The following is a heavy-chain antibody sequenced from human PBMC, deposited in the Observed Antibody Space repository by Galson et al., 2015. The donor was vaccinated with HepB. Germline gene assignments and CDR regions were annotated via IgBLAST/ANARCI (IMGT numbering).Heavy chain of an antibody. V-gene: IGHV3-30*04. CDR2: ISYDGSNK. D-gene: IGHD3-10*02. CDR1: GFTFSSYA. CDR3: ANFITLFGELLAGYYYMDV. Sequence: SLRLSCAASGFTFSSYAMHWVRQAPGKGLEWVAVISYDGSNKYYADSVKGRFTISRDNSKNTLYLQMNSLRAEDTAVYYCANFITLFGELLAGYYYMDVWGKGTTVTVSS. J-gene: IGHJ6*03.